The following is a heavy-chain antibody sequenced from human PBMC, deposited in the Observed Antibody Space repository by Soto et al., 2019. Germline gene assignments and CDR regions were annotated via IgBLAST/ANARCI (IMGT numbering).Heavy chain of an antibody. CDR1: GYTFTRHY. CDR2: INPHGGST. J-gene: IGHJ6*02. D-gene: IGHD2-8*01. V-gene: IGHV1-46*01. Sequence: GASVKVSCKAFGYTFTRHYIHWVRQAPGQGLEWMGVINPHGGSTKYAQKFQGRITMTRDTSRSTVYMELSSLRSDDTAIYYCARGDSTDCSNGVCSFFYNHDMDVWGQGTTVTVSS. CDR3: ARGDSTDCSNGVCSFFYNHDMDV.